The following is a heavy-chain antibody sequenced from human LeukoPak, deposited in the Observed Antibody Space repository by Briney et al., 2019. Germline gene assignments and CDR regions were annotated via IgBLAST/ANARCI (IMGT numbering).Heavy chain of an antibody. Sequence: SQTLTLTCTVSGGSISSGGYYWSWIRQHPGKGLEWIGYIYHSGSTYYNPSLKSRVTISVDRSKNQFSLKLSSVTAADTAVYYCARDIPGYYFDYWGQGTLVTVSS. CDR2: IYHSGST. D-gene: IGHD2-21*01. CDR3: ARDIPGYYFDY. J-gene: IGHJ4*02. V-gene: IGHV4-31*03. CDR1: GGSISSGGYY.